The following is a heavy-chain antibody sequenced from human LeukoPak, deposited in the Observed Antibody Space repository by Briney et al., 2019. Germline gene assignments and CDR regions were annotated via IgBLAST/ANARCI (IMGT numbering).Heavy chain of an antibody. V-gene: IGHV3-21*01. CDR3: ARDRAITMVRGVISGWFDP. D-gene: IGHD3-10*01. J-gene: IGHJ5*02. CDR1: GFTFSSYS. CDR2: ISSSSSYI. Sequence: GGSLRLSCAASGFTFSSYSMNWVRQAPGKGLEWVSSISSSSSYIYYADSVKGRFTISRDNAKNSLYLQMNSLRAEDTAVYYCARDRAITMVRGVISGWFDPWGQGTLVNVSS.